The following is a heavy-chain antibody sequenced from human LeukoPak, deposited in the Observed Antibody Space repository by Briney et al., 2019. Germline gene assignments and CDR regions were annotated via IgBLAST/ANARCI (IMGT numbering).Heavy chain of an antibody. Sequence: GGSLRLSCAASGFIFSSYCMNWVRQRPGKGLEWVSYISSSSTSIYYADSVKGRFTISRDNAKNSLSLQMNSLRDEDTAVYYCARHLSSGGNYWGQGTLVTVSS. CDR3: ARHLSSGGNY. D-gene: IGHD6-19*01. J-gene: IGHJ4*02. V-gene: IGHV3-48*02. CDR2: ISSSSTSI. CDR1: GFIFSSYC.